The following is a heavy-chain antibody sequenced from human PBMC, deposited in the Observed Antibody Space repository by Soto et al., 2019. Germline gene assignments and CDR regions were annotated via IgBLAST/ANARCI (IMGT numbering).Heavy chain of an antibody. CDR3: ARDAVDCSGGSCYYNWFDP. J-gene: IGHJ5*02. D-gene: IGHD2-15*01. CDR2: ISSRSSYK. V-gene: IGHV3-21*01. CDR1: GFTFSSYS. Sequence: ESGGGLVKPGGSLRLSCAASGFTFSSYSMNWVRQAPGKGLEWVSSISSRSSYKYYADSVKGRFTISRDNAKNSLYLQMNSLRAEDTAVYYCARDAVDCSGGSCYYNWFDPWGQGTLVTVSS.